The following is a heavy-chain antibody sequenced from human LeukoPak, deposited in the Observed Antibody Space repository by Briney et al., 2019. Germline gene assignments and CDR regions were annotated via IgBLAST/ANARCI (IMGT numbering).Heavy chain of an antibody. V-gene: IGHV3-7*01. CDR2: INQDGSEK. D-gene: IGHD3-3*01. Sequence: GGSLRLSCAASGFIFSSYWMSWVRQAPGKGLEWVAIINQDGSEKYSVDSVKGRFTISRDNAKNSLYLQVNSLRAEDTAVYYCARFVEWPPGYFDYWGQGTLVTVSS. CDR3: ARFVEWPPGYFDY. CDR1: GFIFSSYW. J-gene: IGHJ4*02.